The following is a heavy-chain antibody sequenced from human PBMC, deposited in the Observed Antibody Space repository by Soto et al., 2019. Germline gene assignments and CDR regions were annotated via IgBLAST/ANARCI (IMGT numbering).Heavy chain of an antibody. V-gene: IGHV3-15*01. CDR2: IKSKTDGGTT. CDR3: TTDPASYSGSYYADY. CDR1: GFTFSNAW. D-gene: IGHD1-26*01. Sequence: PGGSLRLSCAASGFTFSNAWMSWVRQAPGKGLEWVGRIKSKTDGGTTDYAAPVKGRFTISRDDSKNTLYLQMNSLKTEDTAVYYCTTDPASYSGSYYADYWGQGTLVTVS. J-gene: IGHJ4*02.